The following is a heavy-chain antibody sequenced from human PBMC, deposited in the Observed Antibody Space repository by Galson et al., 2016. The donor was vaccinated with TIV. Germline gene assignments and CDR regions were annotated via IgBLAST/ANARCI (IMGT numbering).Heavy chain of an antibody. CDR3: ARSLAPWSYWYFDL. V-gene: IGHV1-2*02. CDR2: INADSGGT. J-gene: IGHJ2*01. CDR1: GYTFTGYY. Sequence: SVKVSCKASGYTFTGYYMHWVRRVPGQGLEWMGWINADSGGTDYAQQFQGRFTMTRDTSISTVYMELTRLRSDDTAVYYCARSLAPWSYWYFDLWGRGTLVTVSS.